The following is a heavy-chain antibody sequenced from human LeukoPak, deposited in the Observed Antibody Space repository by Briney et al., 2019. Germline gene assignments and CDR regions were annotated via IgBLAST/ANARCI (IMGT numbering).Heavy chain of an antibody. Sequence: GGSLRLSCAASGFTFSDYYMSWIRQAPGKGLEWVSYISSSSSSYTNYADSVKGRFTISRDNAKNSLYLQMNSLRAEDTAVYYCARDGSITMVREYDAFDIWGQGTMVTVSS. J-gene: IGHJ3*02. V-gene: IGHV3-11*05. CDR1: GFTFSDYY. D-gene: IGHD3-10*01. CDR3: ARDGSITMVREYDAFDI. CDR2: ISSSSSSYT.